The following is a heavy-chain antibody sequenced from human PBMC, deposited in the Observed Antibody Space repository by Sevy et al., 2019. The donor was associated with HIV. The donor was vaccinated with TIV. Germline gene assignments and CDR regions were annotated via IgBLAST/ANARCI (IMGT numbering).Heavy chain of an antibody. CDR3: ARGAAYYYDSSSCSDY. CDR2: INPNSGGR. J-gene: IGHJ4*02. CDR1: GYTFTGYY. V-gene: IGHV1-2*02. Sequence: ASVKVSCKASGYTFTGYYMHWVRQAPGQGLEWMGWINPNSGGRNYAQKFQGRVTMTRDTSISTAYMELSRLRSDDTAVYYCARGAAYYYDSSSCSDYWGQGTLVTVSS. D-gene: IGHD3-22*01.